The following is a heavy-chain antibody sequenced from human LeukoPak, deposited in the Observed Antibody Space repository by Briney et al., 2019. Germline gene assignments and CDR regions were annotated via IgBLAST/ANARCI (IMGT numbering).Heavy chain of an antibody. CDR1: GFTFSSYQ. D-gene: IGHD4-17*01. CDR3: ARDGTSVTTNFHYGMDV. J-gene: IGHJ6*02. CDR2: VSSSDTTT. V-gene: IGHV3-48*03. Sequence: GGSLRLSCAASGFTFSSYQMNWVRQAPGKGLEWVSYVSSSDTTTSYADSVKGRFTISRDNAEDSLYLQMNSLRAEDTAVYYCARDGTSVTTNFHYGMDVWGQGTTVTVSS.